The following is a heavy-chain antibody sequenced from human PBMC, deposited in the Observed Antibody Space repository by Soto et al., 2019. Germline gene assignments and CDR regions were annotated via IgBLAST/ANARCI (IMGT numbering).Heavy chain of an antibody. CDR1: GYTLTELS. J-gene: IGHJ6*02. CDR2: FDPEDGET. Sequence: GASVKVSCKFSGYTLTELSMHWVRQAPGKGLEWMGGFDPEDGETIYAQKFQGRVTMTRDTSTSTVYMELSSLRSEDTAVYYCARHEYYYYGIDVWGQGTTVTVSS. CDR3: ARHEYYYYGIDV. V-gene: IGHV1-24*01.